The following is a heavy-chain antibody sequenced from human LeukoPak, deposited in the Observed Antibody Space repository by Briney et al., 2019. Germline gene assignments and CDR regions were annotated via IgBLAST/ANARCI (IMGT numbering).Heavy chain of an antibody. J-gene: IGHJ4*02. D-gene: IGHD3-16*02. CDR3: ARGGGVGVIVIPFDY. V-gene: IGHV4-30-2*01. CDR1: GGSISSGGYS. Sequence: SQTLSLTCAVSGGSISSGGYSWSWIRQPPGKGLEWIGYIYHSGSTYYNPSLKSRVTISVDRSKNQFSLKPSSVTAADTAVYYCARGGGVGVIVIPFDYWGQGTLVTVSS. CDR2: IYHSGST.